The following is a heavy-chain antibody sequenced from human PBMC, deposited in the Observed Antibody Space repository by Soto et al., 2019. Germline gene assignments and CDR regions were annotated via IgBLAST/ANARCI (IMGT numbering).Heavy chain of an antibody. V-gene: IGHV5-51*01. CDR3: ARPAAPGKYYYGVDV. CDR1: GYSFTSYW. Sequence: PGESLKISCKGSGYSFTSYWIGWVRQMPGKGLEWMGIIYPGDSDTRYSPSFQGQVTISADKSISTAYLQWSSLKASDTAIYYCARPAAPGKYYYGVDVWGQGTTVTVSS. J-gene: IGHJ6*02. CDR2: IYPGDSDT. D-gene: IGHD6-13*01.